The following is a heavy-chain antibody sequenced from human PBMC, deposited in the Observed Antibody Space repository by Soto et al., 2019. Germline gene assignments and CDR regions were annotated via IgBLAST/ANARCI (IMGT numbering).Heavy chain of an antibody. Sequence: QVQLQESGPGLVKPSQTLSLTCTVSGGSISSGGYYWSWIRQHPGKGLEWIGYIYYSGSTYYNPCLKSRVTLSVATSKNQCPLKLSSVTASETAVDYCARRTIDYRDRREAYYYGMDVWGQGNTVTVS. CDR2: IYYSGST. CDR1: GGSISSGGYY. V-gene: IGHV4-31*03. D-gene: IGHD4-17*01. J-gene: IGHJ6*02. CDR3: ARRTIDYRDRREAYYYGMDV.